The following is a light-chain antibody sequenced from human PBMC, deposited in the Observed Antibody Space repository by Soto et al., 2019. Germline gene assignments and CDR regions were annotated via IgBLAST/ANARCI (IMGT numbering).Light chain of an antibody. CDR3: IQDYNYPWT. Sequence: AIQMTQSPSSLSASVGDRVTITCRASQGIRNDLGWYQQKPGKAPKLLIYAASSLQSGVQSRFSGSGSGTDFTLTIRSLQSEDFATYYCIQDYNYPWTVGQGTKVDNK. CDR2: AAS. CDR1: QGIRND. V-gene: IGKV1-6*01. J-gene: IGKJ1*01.